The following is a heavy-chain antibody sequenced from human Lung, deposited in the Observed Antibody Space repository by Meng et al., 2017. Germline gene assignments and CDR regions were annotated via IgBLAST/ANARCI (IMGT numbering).Heavy chain of an antibody. CDR2: INHSGST. J-gene: IGHJ4*02. V-gene: IGHV4-34*01. D-gene: IGHD4-11*01. CDR3: ARGPTTMAHDFDY. CDR1: GGSFSDSN. Sequence: RLCNTSDTPPLTCLVSGGSFSDSNGSWIRQPPGKGLGWIGEINHSGSTNYNPSLESRATISVDTSQNNLSLKLSSVTAADSAVYYCARGPTTMAHDFDYWGQGTLVTVSS.